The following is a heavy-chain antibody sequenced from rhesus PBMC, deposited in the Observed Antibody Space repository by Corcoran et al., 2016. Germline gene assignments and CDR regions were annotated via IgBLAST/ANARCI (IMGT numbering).Heavy chain of an antibody. J-gene: IGHJ4*01. D-gene: IGHD6-13*01. V-gene: IGHV2S1*01. CDR2: IYWDDDK. CDR1: GFSPSTSGMG. CDR3: ARVLGGIAAGH. Sequence: QVTLKESGPALVKPTQTLTLTCTFSGFSPSTSGMGVGWIRQPPGKALEWLASIYWDDDKYYRTSLKSRLTISKDTSKNQVVLTMTNMDPVDTATYYCARVLGGIAAGHWGQGVLVTVSS.